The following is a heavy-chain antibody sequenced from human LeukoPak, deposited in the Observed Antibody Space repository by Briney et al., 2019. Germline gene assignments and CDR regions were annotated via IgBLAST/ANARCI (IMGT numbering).Heavy chain of an antibody. D-gene: IGHD5-24*01. Sequence: SETLSLTCAVYGGSLSGHYWNWIRQPPGKGLEWVGEINHSGNTSYNPSLKSRVTISVDTSKNQFSLNLSSVTAADTAVYYCASRGGYKFRFTDYYYYYMDVWGNGTTVTVSS. CDR3: ASRGGYKFRFTDYYYYYMDV. J-gene: IGHJ6*03. V-gene: IGHV4-34*01. CDR1: GGSLSGHY. CDR2: INHSGNT.